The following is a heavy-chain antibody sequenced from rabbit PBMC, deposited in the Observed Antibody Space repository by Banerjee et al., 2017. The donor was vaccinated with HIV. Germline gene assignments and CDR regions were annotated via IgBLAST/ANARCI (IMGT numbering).Heavy chain of an antibody. CDR1: GFSFSSSYY. Sequence: QQQLEESGGGLVKPEGSLTLTCTASGFSFSSSYYMCWVRQAPGKGLEWIACIYTGSSGTTYYASWAKGRFTISKTSSTTVTLQMTSLTAADTATYFRARITTAYTGGYAGYGDFGLWGPGTLVTVS. CDR3: ARITTAYTGGYAGYGDFGL. D-gene: IGHD7-1*01. V-gene: IGHV1S45*01. CDR2: IYTGSSGTT. J-gene: IGHJ4*01.